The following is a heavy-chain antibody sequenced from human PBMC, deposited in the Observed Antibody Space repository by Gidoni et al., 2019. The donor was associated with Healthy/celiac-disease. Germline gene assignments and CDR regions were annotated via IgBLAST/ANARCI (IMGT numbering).Heavy chain of an antibody. CDR1: GYTFIDYY. V-gene: IGHV3-11*01. CDR2: ISSSGSTI. D-gene: IGHD3-3*01. CDR3: ARALERITIFGVVIPFDP. Sequence: QVPLVESGGGLVKPGGSLRLSCAASGYTFIDYYLSWIRQAPGKGLEWVSYISSSGSTIEYADSGKVRCTIARDTAKNSLYLQMNILRAEDTAVYYCARALERITIFGVVIPFDPWGQGTLVTVSS. J-gene: IGHJ5*02.